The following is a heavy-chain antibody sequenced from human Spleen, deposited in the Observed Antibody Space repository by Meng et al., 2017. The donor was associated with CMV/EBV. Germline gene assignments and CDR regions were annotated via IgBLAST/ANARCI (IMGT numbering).Heavy chain of an antibody. D-gene: IGHD6-6*01. V-gene: IGHV3-7*01. J-gene: IGHJ4*02. Sequence: GESLKISCAASGFTFSSYWMSWVRQAPGKGLEWVANIKHEGSAKYYVDSLKGRFTISRDNAQNSLFLQLNSLRAEDTAVYYCARDGGIAARLFDYWGQGALVTVSS. CDR1: GFTFSSYW. CDR2: IKHEGSAK. CDR3: ARDGGIAARLFDY.